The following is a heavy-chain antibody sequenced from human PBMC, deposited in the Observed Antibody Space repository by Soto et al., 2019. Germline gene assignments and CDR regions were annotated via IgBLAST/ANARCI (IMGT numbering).Heavy chain of an antibody. D-gene: IGHD1-26*01. J-gene: IGHJ6*03. V-gene: IGHV3-23*01. CDR2: ISGSGGST. Sequence: GVSLRLSCAASGFTFSSYAMSWVRQAPGKGLEWVSAISGSGGSTYYADSVKGRFTISRDNSKNTLFLRMNSLRAEDTAIYYCAKGGGWEVYHSYYMDVWGKGTTVTVSS. CDR3: AKGGGWEVYHSYYMDV. CDR1: GFTFSSYA.